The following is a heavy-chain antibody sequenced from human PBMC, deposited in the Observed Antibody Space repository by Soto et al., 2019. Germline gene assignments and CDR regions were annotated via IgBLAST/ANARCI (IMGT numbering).Heavy chain of an antibody. J-gene: IGHJ6*02. CDR2: IIPIFGTA. V-gene: IGHV1-69*13. D-gene: IGHD2-15*01. Sequence: GASVKVSCKASGGTFSSYAISWVRQAPGQGLEWMGGIIPIFGTANYAQKFQGRVTITADESTSTAYMELSSLRSEDTAVDYCARGGGPYCSGCSCYSYPLYYYYGMDVWGQGTTVTVSS. CDR3: ARGGGPYCSGCSCYSYPLYYYYGMDV. CDR1: GGTFSSYA.